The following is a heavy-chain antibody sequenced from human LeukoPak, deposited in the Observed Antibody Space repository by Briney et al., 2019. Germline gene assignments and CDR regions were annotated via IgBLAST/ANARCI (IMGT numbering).Heavy chain of an antibody. V-gene: IGHV3-30-3*01. J-gene: IGHJ3*02. CDR3: ARGQHRVTYSDDAFDI. Sequence: PGGSLRLSCATSGFTFSDHYMDWVRQAPGKGLEWVAVISYAGSNKFYADSVRGRVTISRDNSKNTLYLQMNNLKTEDTAVYYCARGQHRVTYSDDAFDIWGQGTMVTVSS. CDR1: GFTFSDHY. CDR2: ISYAGSNK. D-gene: IGHD4-11*01.